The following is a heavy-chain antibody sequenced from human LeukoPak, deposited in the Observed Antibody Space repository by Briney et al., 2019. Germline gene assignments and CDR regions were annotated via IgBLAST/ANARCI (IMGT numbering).Heavy chain of an antibody. J-gene: IGHJ3*02. CDR3: ARSGSYWGDAFDI. CDR1: GGSISSYY. V-gene: IGHV4-59*13. CDR2: IYYSGST. Sequence: SETLSLTCTVSGGSISSYYWSWIRHPPGKGLEWIGFIYYSGSTNYHPSLKSRVTISVDTSKNQFSLKLSSVTAPDTAGYCCARSGSYWGDAFDIWGQGTMVTVSS. D-gene: IGHD1-26*01.